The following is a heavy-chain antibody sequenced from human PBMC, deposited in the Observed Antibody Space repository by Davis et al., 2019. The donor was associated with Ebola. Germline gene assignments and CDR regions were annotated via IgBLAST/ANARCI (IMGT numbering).Heavy chain of an antibody. J-gene: IGHJ4*02. CDR3: WGRYYGSGSPPGRPPPDVDY. D-gene: IGHD3-10*01. Sequence: PGGSLRLSCAASGFTFSSYGMHWVRQAPGKGLEWVAVISYDGSNKYYADSVKGRFTISRDNSKNTLYLQMNSLRAEDTAVYYCWGRYYGSGSPPGRPPPDVDYWGQGTLVTVSS. V-gene: IGHV3-30*03. CDR1: GFTFSSYG. CDR2: ISYDGSNK.